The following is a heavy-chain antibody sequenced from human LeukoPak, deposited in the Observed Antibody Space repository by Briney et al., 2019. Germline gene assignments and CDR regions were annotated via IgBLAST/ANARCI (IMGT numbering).Heavy chain of an antibody. CDR3: AKDRCSNGIGCYYYYMDV. Sequence: GGSLRLSCAASGFTFSSYGMHWVRQAPGKGLEWVAYIQNDGSNEQYADSVKGRFSISRDSSKNILYLQMNSLRAEDTAVYYCAKDRCSNGIGCYYYYMDVWGKGTTVTISS. V-gene: IGHV3-30*02. J-gene: IGHJ6*03. D-gene: IGHD2-8*01. CDR1: GFTFSSYG. CDR2: IQNDGSNE.